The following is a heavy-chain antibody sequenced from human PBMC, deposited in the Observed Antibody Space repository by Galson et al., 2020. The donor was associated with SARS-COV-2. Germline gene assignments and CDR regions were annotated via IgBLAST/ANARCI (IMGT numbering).Heavy chain of an antibody. V-gene: IGHV3-49*04. CDR1: GFTFVDYG. Sequence: GGSLRLSCTASGFTFVDYGVNWVRQAPGKGLEWVGFIRNKVFGEATQYATSVRGRFTISRDNSKSIAYLQMNSLKTEDTAVYYCTRSLMLDSWGQGTLGTVSS. J-gene: IGHJ4*02. CDR3: TRSLMLDS. D-gene: IGHD3-16*02. CDR2: IRNKVFGEAT.